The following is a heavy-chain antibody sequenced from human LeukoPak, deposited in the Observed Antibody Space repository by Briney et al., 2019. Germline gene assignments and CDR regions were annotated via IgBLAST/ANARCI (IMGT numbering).Heavy chain of an antibody. CDR1: GFTFSGCG. J-gene: IGHJ4*02. V-gene: IGHV3-30*02. CDR3: AKDPYSYGSYFES. CDR2: IWYDGRDK. D-gene: IGHD5-18*01. Sequence: GGSLRLSCAASGFTFSGCGMHWVRQAPGKGLEWVAFIWYDGRDKYYADSVKGQFTISRDNSKNTLYLQMNSLRAEDTAVYYCAKDPYSYGSYFESWGQGTLVTVSS.